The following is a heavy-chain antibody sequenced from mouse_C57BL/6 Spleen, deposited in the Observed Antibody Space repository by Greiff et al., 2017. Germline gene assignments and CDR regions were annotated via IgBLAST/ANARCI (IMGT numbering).Heavy chain of an antibody. V-gene: IGHV1-15*01. D-gene: IGHD3-2*02. Sequence: QVQLQQSGAELVRPGASVTLSCKASGYTFTDYEMHWVKQTPVHGLEWIGAIDPETGGTAYNQKFKGKAILTADKSSSTAYMEVRRLTSENSAVYDCNRSDSSGYWGYWGQGTTLTVSS. CDR2: IDPETGGT. J-gene: IGHJ2*01. CDR3: NRSDSSGYWGY. CDR1: GYTFTDYE.